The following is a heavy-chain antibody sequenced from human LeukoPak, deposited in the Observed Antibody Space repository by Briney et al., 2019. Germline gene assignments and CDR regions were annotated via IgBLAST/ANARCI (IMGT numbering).Heavy chain of an antibody. CDR1: GYTFTSYG. CDR2: ISAYNGNT. J-gene: IGHJ4*02. V-gene: IGHV1-18*01. D-gene: IGHD2-15*01. Sequence: ASVKVSCKASGYTFTSYGISRVRQAPGQELEWMGWISAYNGNTNYAQKLQGRVTMTTDTSTSTAYMELRSLRSDDTAVYYCASTIWGYDVAATDYYFDYWGQGTLVTVSS. CDR3: ASTIWGYDVAATDYYFDY.